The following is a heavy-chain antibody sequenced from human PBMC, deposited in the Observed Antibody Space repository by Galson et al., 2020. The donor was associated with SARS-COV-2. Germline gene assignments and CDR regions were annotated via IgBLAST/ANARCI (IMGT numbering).Heavy chain of an antibody. Sequence: GESLKISCAASGFTFSSYAMSWVRQAPGKGLEWVSAISGSGGSTYYADSVKGRFTISRDNSKNTLYLQMNSLRAEDTAVYYCAKDHEQWLVRVNNEFDYWGQGTLVTVSS. CDR1: GFTFSSYA. J-gene: IGHJ4*02. V-gene: IGHV3-23*01. D-gene: IGHD6-19*01. CDR3: AKDHEQWLVRVNNEFDY. CDR2: ISGSGGST.